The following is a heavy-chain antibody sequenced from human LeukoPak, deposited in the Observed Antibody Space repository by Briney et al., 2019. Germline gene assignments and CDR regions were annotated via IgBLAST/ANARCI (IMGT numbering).Heavy chain of an antibody. CDR2: IYYSGST. V-gene: IGHV4-59*08. D-gene: IGHD4-17*01. Sequence: PSETLSLTCTVSGGSISSYYWSWIRQPPGKGREWSGYIYYSGSTNYNPSLKSRVTISVDTSKNQFSLKLSSVTAADTAVYYCARHPYDYGDQFDYWGQGTLVTVSS. CDR1: GGSISSYY. J-gene: IGHJ4*02. CDR3: ARHPYDYGDQFDY.